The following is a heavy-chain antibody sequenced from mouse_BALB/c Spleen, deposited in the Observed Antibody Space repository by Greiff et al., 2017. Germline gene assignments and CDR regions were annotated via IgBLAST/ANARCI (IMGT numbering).Heavy chain of an antibody. J-gene: IGHJ4*01. Sequence: VQLQQSGAELARPGASVKLSCKASGYTFTSYWMQWVKQRPGQGLEWIGAIYPGDGDTRYTQKFKGKATLTADKSSSTAYMQLSSLASEDSAVYYCAREIFWGQGTSVTVSS. CDR3: AREIF. V-gene: IGHV1-87*01. CDR1: GYTFTSYW. CDR2: IYPGDGDT.